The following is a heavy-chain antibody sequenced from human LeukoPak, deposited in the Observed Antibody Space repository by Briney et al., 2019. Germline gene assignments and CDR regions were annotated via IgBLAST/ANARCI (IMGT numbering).Heavy chain of an antibody. D-gene: IGHD3-22*01. CDR3: ARGDNSAFDI. V-gene: IGHV3-7*04. J-gene: IGHJ3*02. CDR1: GFTFRSYR. Sequence: GGSLRLSCAASGFTFRSYRMNWVRQAPGKGLEWVASIKQGESERYYVDSVNGRFTISRDNAKNSLYLQMNSPRAEDTAVYYCARGDNSAFDIWGQGTMVTVSS. CDR2: IKQGESER.